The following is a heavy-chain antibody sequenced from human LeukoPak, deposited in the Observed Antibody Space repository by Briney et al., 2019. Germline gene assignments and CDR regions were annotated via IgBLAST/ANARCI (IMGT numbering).Heavy chain of an antibody. CDR1: GVTFSEYA. V-gene: IGHV3-23*05. Sequence: GGTLRLSCAASGVTFSEYALVWGRKAPGKRLEFLSASSSGCANTIYVGAVKGRFTISRDNSKNTLYLQMDSLRAEDTAVYFCGRDPNGDYVGAFEFWGHGTMVTVSS. J-gene: IGHJ3*01. CDR2: SSSGCANT. D-gene: IGHD4-17*01. CDR3: GRDPNGDYVGAFEF.